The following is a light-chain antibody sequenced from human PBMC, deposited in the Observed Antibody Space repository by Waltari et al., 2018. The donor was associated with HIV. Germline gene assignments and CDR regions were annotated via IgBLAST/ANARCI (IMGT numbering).Light chain of an antibody. V-gene: IGLV2-14*03. CDR2: GVS. J-gene: IGLJ2*01. CDR3: GSNIIGRGFV. Sequence: QSALTQPASVSGSPGQSITISCTGLTTGVNSPNSVSWYQQQPGKAPKLLIYGVSWRPTGTSVRFAGSKAGSTASLAISGLQSEDEADYYCGSNIIGRGFVFGGGTRLTVL. CDR1: TTGVNSPNS.